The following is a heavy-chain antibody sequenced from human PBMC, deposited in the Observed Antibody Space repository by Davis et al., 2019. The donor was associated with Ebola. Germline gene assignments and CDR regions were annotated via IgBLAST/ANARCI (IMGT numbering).Heavy chain of an antibody. J-gene: IGHJ5*02. Sequence: SETLSLTCTVSGDSISSYYWTWVRQPPGKGLEWIGYIYSSGSTNYNPSLKSRVTISVDTSKNQFSLKLNSVTPADTAVYYGARVGAGAITILSGWFDPWGQGTLVTVSS. CDR1: GDSISSYY. D-gene: IGHD3-9*01. CDR3: ARVGAGAITILSGWFDP. CDR2: IYSSGST. V-gene: IGHV4-59*01.